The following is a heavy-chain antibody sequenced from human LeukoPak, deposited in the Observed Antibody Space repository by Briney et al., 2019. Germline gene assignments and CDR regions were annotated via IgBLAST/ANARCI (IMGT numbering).Heavy chain of an antibody. J-gene: IGHJ6*02. D-gene: IGHD1-26*01. V-gene: IGHV1-18*01. CDR1: GYTFTSYG. Sequence: ASVTVSCTASGYTFTSYGISWVRQAPGQGLEWMGWISAYNGNTNYAQKLQGRVTMTTDTSTSTAYMELRSLRSDDTAVYYCARRSTDYYYGMDVWGQGTTVTVSS. CDR3: ARRSTDYYYGMDV. CDR2: ISAYNGNT.